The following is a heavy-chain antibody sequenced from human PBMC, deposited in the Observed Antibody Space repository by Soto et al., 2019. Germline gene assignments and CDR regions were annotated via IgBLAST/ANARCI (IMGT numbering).Heavy chain of an antibody. D-gene: IGHD3-10*01. J-gene: IGHJ6*02. CDR1: GYSFTSYW. CDR3: ARYGSVGYYYYGMDV. V-gene: IGHV5-10-1*01. CDR2: IDPSDSYT. Sequence: PGESLKISCKGSGYSFTSYWISWVRQMPGKGLEWMGRIDPSDSYTNYSPSFQGHVIISADKSISTAYLQWSSLKASDTAMYYCARYGSVGYYYYGMDVWGQGTTVTVSS.